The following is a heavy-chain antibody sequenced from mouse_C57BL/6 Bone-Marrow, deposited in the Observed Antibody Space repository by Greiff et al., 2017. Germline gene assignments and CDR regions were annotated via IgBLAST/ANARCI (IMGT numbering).Heavy chain of an antibody. CDR2: INPNYGTT. CDR3: ATYYSNEFDY. Sequence: EVKLMESGPELVKPGASVKISCKASGYSFTDYNMNWVKQSNGKSLEWIGVINPNYGTTSYNQKFKGKATLTVDQSSSTAYMQLNSLTSEDSAVYYWATYYSNEFDYWGQGTTLTVAS. CDR1: GYSFTDYN. J-gene: IGHJ2*01. V-gene: IGHV1-39*01. D-gene: IGHD2-5*01.